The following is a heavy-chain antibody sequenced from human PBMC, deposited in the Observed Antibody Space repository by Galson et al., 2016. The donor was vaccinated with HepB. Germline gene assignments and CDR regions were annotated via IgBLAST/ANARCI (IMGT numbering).Heavy chain of an antibody. CDR2: ISSSSNFI. V-gene: IGHV3-21*01. CDR1: GFDFSSYR. CDR3: ARDRGPFDAFDI. D-gene: IGHD3-10*01. Sequence: SLRLSCAASGFDFSSYRMNWVRQAPGKGLDWVATISSSSNFIYYAGSVKGRFTISRDNAEDSLDLQMNSLRAEDTAVYYCARDRGPFDAFDIWGRGTMVTVSS. J-gene: IGHJ3*02.